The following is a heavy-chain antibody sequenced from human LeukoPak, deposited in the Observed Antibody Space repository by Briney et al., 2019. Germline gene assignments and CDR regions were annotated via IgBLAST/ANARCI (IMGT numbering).Heavy chain of an antibody. Sequence: SQTLSLTWTVSGGSISSGDYYWSWIRQPPGKGLEWIGYIYYSGSTYYNPSLKSRVTISVDTSKNQFSLKLSSVTAADTAVYYCARETGSYGMDVWGQGTTVTVSS. CDR2: IYYSGST. D-gene: IGHD3-10*01. V-gene: IGHV4-30-4*01. CDR3: ARETGSYGMDV. CDR1: GGSISSGDYY. J-gene: IGHJ6*02.